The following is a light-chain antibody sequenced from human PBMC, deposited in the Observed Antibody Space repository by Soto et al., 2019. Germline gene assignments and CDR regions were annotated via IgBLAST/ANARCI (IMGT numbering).Light chain of an antibody. CDR2: LNSDGSH. CDR1: SGHSSYA. V-gene: IGLV4-69*01. Sequence: QLVLTQSPSASASLGASVKLTCTLSSGHSSYAIAWHQQQPEKGPRYLMKLNSDGSHSKGDGIPDRFSGSSSGAERYLTISILQSEDEADYYCQTWGSGIHWVFGGGTKLTVL. J-gene: IGLJ3*02. CDR3: QTWGSGIHWV.